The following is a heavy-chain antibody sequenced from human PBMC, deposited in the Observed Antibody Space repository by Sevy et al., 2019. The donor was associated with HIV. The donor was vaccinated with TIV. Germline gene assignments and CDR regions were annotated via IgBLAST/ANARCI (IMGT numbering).Heavy chain of an antibody. Sequence: GGSLRLSCAASGFSVNSYAMSWVRQAPGKGLEWVAIINSSGGSTDYADSVRGRFTISRDNSNVYLQMTSLSAEDTAVYYCVKERVNYISSWYYFEFWGQGTLVTVSS. D-gene: IGHD6-13*01. CDR1: GFSVNSYA. CDR2: INSSGGST. J-gene: IGHJ4*02. CDR3: VKERVNYISSWYYFEF. V-gene: IGHV3-23*01.